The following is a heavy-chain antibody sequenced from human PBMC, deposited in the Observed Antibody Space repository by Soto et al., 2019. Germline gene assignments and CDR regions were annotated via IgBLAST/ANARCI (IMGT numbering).Heavy chain of an antibody. Sequence: SETLSLTCAVSGGSISSSNWWSWVRQPPGKGLEWIGEIYHSGSTNYNPSLKSRVTISVDKSKNQFSLKLSSVTAADTAVYYCARVMGARPRLYYYYYGMDVWGQGTTVTVSS. D-gene: IGHD6-6*01. J-gene: IGHJ6*02. CDR3: ARVMGARPRLYYYYYGMDV. V-gene: IGHV4-4*02. CDR2: IYHSGST. CDR1: GGSISSSNW.